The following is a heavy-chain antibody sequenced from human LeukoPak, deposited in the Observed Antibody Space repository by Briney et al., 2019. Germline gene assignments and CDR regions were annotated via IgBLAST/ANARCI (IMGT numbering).Heavy chain of an antibody. Sequence: ASVKVSCKASGGTFSSYAISWVRQAPGQGLEWMGWISAYNGNTNYAQKLQGRVTMTTDTSTSTAYMELRSLRSDDTAVYYCARVLRPTYYDYVWGSYRYNWFDPWGQGTLVTVSS. V-gene: IGHV1-18*01. CDR1: GGTFSSYA. D-gene: IGHD3-16*02. J-gene: IGHJ5*02. CDR2: ISAYNGNT. CDR3: ARVLRPTYYDYVWGSYRYNWFDP.